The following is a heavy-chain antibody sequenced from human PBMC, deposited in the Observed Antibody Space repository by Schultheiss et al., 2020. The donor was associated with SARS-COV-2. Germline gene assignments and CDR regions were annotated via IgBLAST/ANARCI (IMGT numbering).Heavy chain of an antibody. CDR1: GGSISSYY. Sequence: SETLSLTCTVSGGSISSYYWSWIRQPAGKGLEWIGRIYTSGSTNYNPSLKSRVTMSVDTSKNQFSLKLSSVTAADTAVYYCARWSKGYDFWSGWPTLFDYWGQGTLVTVSS. D-gene: IGHD3-3*01. CDR3: ARWSKGYDFWSGWPTLFDY. J-gene: IGHJ4*02. V-gene: IGHV4-4*07. CDR2: IYTSGST.